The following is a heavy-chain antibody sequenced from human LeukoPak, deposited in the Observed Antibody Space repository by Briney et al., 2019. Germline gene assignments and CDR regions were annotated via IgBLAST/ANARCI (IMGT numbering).Heavy chain of an antibody. D-gene: IGHD3-3*01. V-gene: IGHV4-34*01. J-gene: IGHJ4*02. CDR3: ARGPYDFWSGYHFDY. CDR1: GFTFSSYS. Sequence: GSLRLSCAASGFTFSSYSMNWVRQPPGKGLEWIGEINHSGSTNYNPSLKSRVTMSVDTSKNQFSLKLSSVTAADTAVYYCARGPYDFWSGYHFDYWGQGTLVTVSS. CDR2: INHSGST.